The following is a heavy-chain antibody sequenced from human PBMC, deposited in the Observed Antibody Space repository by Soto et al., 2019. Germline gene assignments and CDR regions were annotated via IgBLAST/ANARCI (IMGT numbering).Heavy chain of an antibody. D-gene: IGHD2-15*01. Sequence: SETLSLTCTVSGGSISSYYWSWIRQPPGKGLEWIGYIYYSGSTNYNPSLKSRVTISVDTSKNQFSLKLSSVTAADTAVYYCARGVELGYCSGGSCLEWFDPCXQGTLVTVSS. CDR3: ARGVELGYCSGGSCLEWFDP. J-gene: IGHJ5*02. V-gene: IGHV4-59*01. CDR2: IYYSGST. CDR1: GGSISSYY.